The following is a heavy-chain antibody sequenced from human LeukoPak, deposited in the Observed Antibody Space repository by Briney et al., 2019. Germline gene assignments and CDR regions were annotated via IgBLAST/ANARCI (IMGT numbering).Heavy chain of an antibody. Sequence: GRSLRLSCVASGFAFTSYPMHWVRQAPGKGLEWVSYISSSGSTIYYADSVKGRFTISRDNAKNSLYLQMNSLRAEDTAVYYCARAPPPESYYYDSSGYYGWFDPWGQGTLVTVSS. V-gene: IGHV3-48*03. J-gene: IGHJ5*02. CDR3: ARAPPPESYYYDSSGYYGWFDP. CDR1: GFAFTSYP. CDR2: ISSSGSTI. D-gene: IGHD3-22*01.